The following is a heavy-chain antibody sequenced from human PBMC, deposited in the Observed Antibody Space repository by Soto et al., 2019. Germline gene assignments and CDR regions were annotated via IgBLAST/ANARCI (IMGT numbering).Heavy chain of an antibody. CDR3: SGSNYYYYYGMDV. D-gene: IGHD1-26*01. Sequence: GGSLRLSCAAPGFIFSSYEMNWVRQAPGKGLDWVSYISSSGSTIYYADSVKGRFTISRDNAKNSLYLQMNSLRAEDTAVYYCSGSNYYYYYGMDVWGQGTTVTVS. CDR2: ISSSGSTI. V-gene: IGHV3-48*03. CDR1: GFIFSSYE. J-gene: IGHJ6*02.